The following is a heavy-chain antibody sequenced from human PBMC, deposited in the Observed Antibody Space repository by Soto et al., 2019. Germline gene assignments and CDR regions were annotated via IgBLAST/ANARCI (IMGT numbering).Heavy chain of an antibody. V-gene: IGHV4-34*01. J-gene: IGHJ6*02. CDR1: GGSIRGHY. Sequence: SETLSLSCAVYGGSIRGHYWRRIRKPPGEGLEWIGEINHSGSTNYNPSLKSRVTISVDTSKNQFSLKLSSVTAADTAVYYCAVSLSSPGIAARPNHHYYYYGMDVWGQGTTVTVSS. D-gene: IGHD6-6*01. CDR3: AVSLSSPGIAARPNHHYYYYGMDV. CDR2: INHSGST.